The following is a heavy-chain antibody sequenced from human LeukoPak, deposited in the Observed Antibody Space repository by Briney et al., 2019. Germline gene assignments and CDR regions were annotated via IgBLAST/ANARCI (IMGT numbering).Heavy chain of an antibody. CDR3: AREGGRYGDYDY. V-gene: IGHV3-11*04. CDR2: IGPSTNSM. J-gene: IGHJ4*02. D-gene: IGHD4-17*01. CDR1: GFTFSDYY. Sequence: GGSLRLSCAASGFTFSDYYMSWIHQAPGKGLEWVSYIGPSTNSMYYADSVKGRFTISRDNAKNSLFLQMNGLTAEDTAVYYCAREGGRYGDYDYWGQGTLVTVSS.